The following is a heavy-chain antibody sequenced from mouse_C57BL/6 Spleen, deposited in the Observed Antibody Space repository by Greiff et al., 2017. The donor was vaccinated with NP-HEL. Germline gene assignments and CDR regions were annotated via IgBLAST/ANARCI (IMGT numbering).Heavy chain of an antibody. Sequence: DVKLVESGGGLVQSGRSLRLSCATSGFTFSDFYMEWVRQAPGKGLEWIAASRNKANDYTTEYSASVKGRFIVSRDTSQSILYLQMNALRAEDTAIYYCARDRWYFDVWGTGTTVTVSS. CDR2: SRNKANDYTT. CDR3: ARDRWYFDV. J-gene: IGHJ1*03. CDR1: GFTFSDFY. V-gene: IGHV7-1*01.